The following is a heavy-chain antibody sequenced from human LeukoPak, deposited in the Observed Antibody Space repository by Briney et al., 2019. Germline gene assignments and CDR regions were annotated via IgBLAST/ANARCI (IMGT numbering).Heavy chain of an antibody. J-gene: IGHJ4*02. V-gene: IGHV4-39*01. CDR2: IHNSEST. D-gene: IGHD5-18*01. CDR1: GGSISTSYYY. CDR3: ARQVTFGYAYAYYFDY. Sequence: PSETLSLTCTVSGGSISTSYYYWGWIRQPPGKGLEWIGNIHNSESTHYNPSLKSRVTISVDTSKNQFSLKLSSVTAADTAVYYCARQVTFGYAYAYYFDYWGQGSLVTVSS.